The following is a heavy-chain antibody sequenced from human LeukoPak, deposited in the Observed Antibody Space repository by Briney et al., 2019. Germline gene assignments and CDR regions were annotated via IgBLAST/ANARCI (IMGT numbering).Heavy chain of an antibody. D-gene: IGHD4-17*01. V-gene: IGHV4-39*07. CDR1: GGSISSSSYY. CDR3: ARGDYGDSDFDY. CDR2: IYYSGST. Sequence: TSSETLSLTCTVSGGSISSSSYYWGWIRQPPGKGLEWIGSIYYSGSTYYNPSLKSRVTISVDTSKNQFSLKLSSVTAADTAVYYCARGDYGDSDFDYWGQGTLVTVSS. J-gene: IGHJ4*02.